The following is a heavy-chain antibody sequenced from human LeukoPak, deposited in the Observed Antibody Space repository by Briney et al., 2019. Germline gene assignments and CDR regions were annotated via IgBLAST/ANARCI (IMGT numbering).Heavy chain of an antibody. CDR1: GYTLTELS. Sequence: ASVKVSCKVSGYTLTELSMHWVRQAPGQGLEWMGWISAYNGNTNYAQKLQGRVTMTTDTSTSTAYMELRSLRSDDTAVYYCAREGVGWLHGAFDIWGQGTMVTVSS. D-gene: IGHD5-24*01. V-gene: IGHV1-18*01. J-gene: IGHJ3*02. CDR2: ISAYNGNT. CDR3: AREGVGWLHGAFDI.